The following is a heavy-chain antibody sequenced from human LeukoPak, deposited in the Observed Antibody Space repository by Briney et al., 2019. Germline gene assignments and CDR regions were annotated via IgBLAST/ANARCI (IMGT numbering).Heavy chain of an antibody. CDR1: GYSISSGYY. D-gene: IGHD3-10*01. Sequence: PSETLSLTCTVSGYSISSGYYWGWIRQPPGKGLEWIGSIYHSGSTYYNPSLKSRVTISVDTSKNQFSLKLSSVTAADTAVYYCARNGYGSGSSWWGQGTLVTVSS. CDR3: ARNGYGSGSSW. CDR2: IYHSGST. J-gene: IGHJ4*02. V-gene: IGHV4-38-2*02.